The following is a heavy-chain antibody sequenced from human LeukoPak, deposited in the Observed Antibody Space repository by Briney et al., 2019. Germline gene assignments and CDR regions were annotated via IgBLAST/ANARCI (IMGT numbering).Heavy chain of an antibody. CDR1: GFSFSGYD. D-gene: IGHD3-22*01. J-gene: IGHJ5*02. V-gene: IGHV3-23*01. CDR3: ARDLGQYYDTSDNWFDP. CDR2: ISGSGGST. Sequence: QPGGSLRLSCAASGFSFSGYDMHWVRQAPGKGLEWVSAISGSGGSTYYADSVKGRFTISRDNSKNTLYLQMNSLRAEDTAVYYCARDLGQYYDTSDNWFDPWGQGTLVTVSS.